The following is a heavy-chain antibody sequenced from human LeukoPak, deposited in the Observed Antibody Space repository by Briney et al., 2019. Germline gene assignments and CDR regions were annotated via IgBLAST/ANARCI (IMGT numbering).Heavy chain of an antibody. CDR3: ARVWGIVVVPAAPFDY. CDR1: GYTFTSYV. V-gene: IGHV1-18*01. Sequence: GASVKVSCKASGYTFTSYVISWVRQAPGQGLEWMGWISAYNGNTNYAQKLQGRVTMTTDTSTSTAYMELRSLRSDDTAVYYCARVWGIVVVPAAPFDYWGQGTLVTVSS. CDR2: ISAYNGNT. J-gene: IGHJ4*02. D-gene: IGHD2-2*01.